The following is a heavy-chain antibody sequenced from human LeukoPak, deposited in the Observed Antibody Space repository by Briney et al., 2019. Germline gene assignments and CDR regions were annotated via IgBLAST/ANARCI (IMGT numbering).Heavy chain of an antibody. J-gene: IGHJ4*02. CDR2: VSYDGTNK. D-gene: IGHD5-18*01. Sequence: GGSLRLSCAASGFIFSHYAMHWVRLAPGKGLEWVAVVSYDGTNKYYADSVKGRFTISRDNSKNTLYLQMNSLRAEDTAMYYCARDIQNVDTPMALDYWGQGTLVTVSS. V-gene: IGHV3-30*04. CDR3: ARDIQNVDTPMALDY. CDR1: GFIFSHYA.